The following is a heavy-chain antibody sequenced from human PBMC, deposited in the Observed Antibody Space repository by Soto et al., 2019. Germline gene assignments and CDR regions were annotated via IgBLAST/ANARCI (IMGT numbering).Heavy chain of an antibody. J-gene: IGHJ4*02. CDR3: ARGNTAMAKGFDY. V-gene: IGHV4-34*01. CDR2: INHSGST. CDR1: GGSFSGYY. Sequence: PSETLSLTCAVYGGSFSGYYWSWIRQPPGKGLEWIGEINHSGSTNYNPSLKSRVTISVDTSKNQFSLKLSSVTAADTAVYYCARGNTAMAKGFDYWGQGTLVTVSS. D-gene: IGHD5-18*01.